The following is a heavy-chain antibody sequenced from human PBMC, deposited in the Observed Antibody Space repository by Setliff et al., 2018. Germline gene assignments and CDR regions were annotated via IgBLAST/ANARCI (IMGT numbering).Heavy chain of an antibody. V-gene: IGHV3-48*04. CDR3: ARNMVLRYFKSSDY. J-gene: IGHJ4*02. D-gene: IGHD3-9*01. Sequence: GGSLRLSCAASGFTFSSYSMNWVRQAPVKGLEWVSYISSSSSTIYYADSVKGRFTISRDNAKNSLYLQMNSLRAEDTAVYYCARNMVLRYFKSSDYWGQGTLVTVSS. CDR1: GFTFSSYS. CDR2: ISSSSSTI.